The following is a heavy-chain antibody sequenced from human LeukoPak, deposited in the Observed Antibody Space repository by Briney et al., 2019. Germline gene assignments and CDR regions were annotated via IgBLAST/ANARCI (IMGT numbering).Heavy chain of an antibody. CDR2: ITSGSSTI. V-gene: IGHV3-48*04. CDR1: GFTFDSYS. J-gene: IGHJ4*02. Sequence: GGSLRLSCAASGFTFDSYSMSWVRQAPGKGLEWVSYITSGSSTIYYPDSVKGPFTISRDNAKNSLYLQMNSLRAEDTAIYYCARPLRESGYFYFDYWGQGTLVTVSS. CDR3: ARPLRESGYFYFDY. D-gene: IGHD3-3*01.